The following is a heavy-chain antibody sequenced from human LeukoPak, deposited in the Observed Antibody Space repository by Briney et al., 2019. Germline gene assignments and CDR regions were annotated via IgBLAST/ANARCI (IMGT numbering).Heavy chain of an antibody. D-gene: IGHD3-10*01. CDR1: GFTFTSYA. V-gene: IGHV3-23*01. CDR3: AKESRGSGSYHAFDI. Sequence: PGGSLRLSCAASGFTFTSYAMSWVRQAPGKGLEWVSSISGSGGSTYYADSVKGRFTISRDNSKNTLDLQMNSLRAEDTAVYYCAKESRGSGSYHAFDIWGQGTMVTASS. J-gene: IGHJ3*02. CDR2: ISGSGGST.